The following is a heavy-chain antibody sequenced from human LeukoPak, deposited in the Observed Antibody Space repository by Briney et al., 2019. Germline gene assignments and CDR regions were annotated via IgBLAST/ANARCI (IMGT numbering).Heavy chain of an antibody. CDR1: GGSFSGYY. CDR2: INQRGST. CDR3: ATAGPYYDILTGCSTTRGAFGI. D-gene: IGHD3-9*01. V-gene: IGHV4-34*01. J-gene: IGHJ3*02. Sequence: SETLSLTCAVYGGSFSGYYWSWIRQPPGKGLEWIGEINQRGSTNYNPSLKSRVPRSVGTSKTQFSLKLSSVTAADTAVYYCATAGPYYDILTGCSTTRGAFGIWGQGTMVTVSS.